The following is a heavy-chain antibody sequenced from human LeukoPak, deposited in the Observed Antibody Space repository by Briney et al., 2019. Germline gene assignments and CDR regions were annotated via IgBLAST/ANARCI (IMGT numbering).Heavy chain of an antibody. CDR3: ARTARGIAALPYYYYYYMDV. D-gene: IGHD6-6*01. CDR1: GGSFSGYY. J-gene: IGHJ6*03. Sequence: SETLSLTCAVYGGSFSGYYWSWIRQPPGKGLGWIGEINHSGSTNYNPSLKSRVTISVDTSKNQFSLKLSSVTAADTAVYYCARTARGIAALPYYYYYYMDVWGKGTTVTVSS. CDR2: INHSGST. V-gene: IGHV4-34*01.